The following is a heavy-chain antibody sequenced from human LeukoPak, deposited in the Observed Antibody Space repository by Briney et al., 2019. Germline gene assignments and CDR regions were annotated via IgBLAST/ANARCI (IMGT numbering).Heavy chain of an antibody. CDR3: ARDPPGAVEYCYYYYGMDV. D-gene: IGHD6-19*01. CDR1: GFTFSSYE. J-gene: IGHJ6*04. Sequence: GGSLRLSCAASGFTFSSYEMNWVRQAPGKGLEWVSYISSSGSTIYYADSVKGRFTISRDNAKNSLYLQMNSLRAEDTAVYYCARDPPGAVEYCYYYYGMDVWGKGTTVTVSS. CDR2: ISSSGSTI. V-gene: IGHV3-48*03.